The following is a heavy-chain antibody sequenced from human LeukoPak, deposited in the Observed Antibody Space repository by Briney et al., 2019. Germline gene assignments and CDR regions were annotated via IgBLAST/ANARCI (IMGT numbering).Heavy chain of an antibody. D-gene: IGHD3-16*01. Sequence: ASVKVSCKASGGTFSSYAISWVRQAPGQGLEWKGGIIPIFGTADYAQKFQGRVTITADESTSTAYMELNSLRSDDTAVYFCARGVGGLGNMDVWGKGTTVIISS. CDR1: GGTFSSYA. CDR2: IIPIFGTA. V-gene: IGHV1-69*13. CDR3: ARGVGGLGNMDV. J-gene: IGHJ6*03.